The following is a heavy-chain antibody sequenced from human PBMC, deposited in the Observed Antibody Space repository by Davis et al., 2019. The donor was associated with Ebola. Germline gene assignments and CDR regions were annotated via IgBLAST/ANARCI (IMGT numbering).Heavy chain of an antibody. V-gene: IGHV3-7*03. Sequence: GGSLRLSCAASAFTFSSYWMSWVRQAPGKGLEWVANIKQDGSEKYYVDSVKGRFTISRDNAKNSLYLQMNSLRAEDTAVYYCARGSGSGSSWGQGTLVTVSS. J-gene: IGHJ4*02. CDR3: ARGSGSGSS. CDR1: AFTFSSYW. CDR2: IKQDGSEK. D-gene: IGHD3-10*01.